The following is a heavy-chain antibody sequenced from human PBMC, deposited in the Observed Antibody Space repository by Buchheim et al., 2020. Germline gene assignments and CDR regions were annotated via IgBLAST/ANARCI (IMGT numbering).Heavy chain of an antibody. Sequence: QVQLQQWGAGLLKPSETLSLTCAVYGGSFSGYYWSWIRQPPGKGLEWIGEINHSGSTNYNPSLKSRVTISVDTSKNQFSLKLSSVTAADTAVYYCARDHPRDYYYYGMDVWGQGTT. CDR1: GGSFSGYY. V-gene: IGHV4-34*01. CDR3: ARDHPRDYYYYGMDV. J-gene: IGHJ6*02. CDR2: INHSGST.